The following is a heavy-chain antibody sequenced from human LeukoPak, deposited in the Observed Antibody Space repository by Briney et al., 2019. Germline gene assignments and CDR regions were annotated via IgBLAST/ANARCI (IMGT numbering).Heavy chain of an antibody. CDR3: ARAYRGSYLSFDY. CDR1: GGSISSGGYY. V-gene: IGHV4-31*03. D-gene: IGHD1-26*01. CDR2: IYYSGST. J-gene: IGHJ4*02. Sequence: SETLSLTCTVSGGSISSGGYYWRWIRQHPGKGLEWIGYIYYSGSTYYNPSLKSRVTISVDTSKNQFSLKLSPVTAADTAVYYCARAYRGSYLSFDYWGQGTLVTVSS.